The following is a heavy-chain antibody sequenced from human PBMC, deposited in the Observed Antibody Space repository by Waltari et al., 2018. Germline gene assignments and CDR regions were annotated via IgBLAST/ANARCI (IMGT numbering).Heavy chain of an antibody. D-gene: IGHD7-27*01. CDR2: ISYDGNNK. Sequence: QVQLVESGEGVVQPGRSLRLSCAASGFPFSTLAMPWVRQAPGKGLEWVSGISYDGNNKFYADSVKGRFTISRDNSKNMLQLQMNSLRVEDTAIYYCVKDRGTGDGMYYFNNWGQGTLVTVSS. V-gene: IGHV3-30-3*01. CDR3: VKDRGTGDGMYYFNN. J-gene: IGHJ4*02. CDR1: GFPFSTLA.